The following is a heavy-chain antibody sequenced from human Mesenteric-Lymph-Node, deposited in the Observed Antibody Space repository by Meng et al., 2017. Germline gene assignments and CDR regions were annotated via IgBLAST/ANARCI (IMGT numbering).Heavy chain of an antibody. D-gene: IGHD3-22*01. CDR1: GFTFTAHW. J-gene: IGHJ1*01. Sequence: GESLKISCAASGFTFTAHWMSWVRQPPGKGLEWVANIAQDGGEKYYVDSVKGRFTISRDNARNSLYLQMNNLRVEDTALYYCVRDSSGEYYDEQYFHHWGQGNLVNGAS. CDR2: IAQDGGEK. CDR3: VRDSSGEYYDEQYFHH. V-gene: IGHV3-7*01.